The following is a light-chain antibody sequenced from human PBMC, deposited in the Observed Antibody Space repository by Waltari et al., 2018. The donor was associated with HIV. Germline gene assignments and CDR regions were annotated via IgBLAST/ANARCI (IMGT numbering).Light chain of an antibody. V-gene: IGKV3-20*01. CDR1: QAINNDY. Sequence: PGDRAIVSCRATQAINNDYLAGYRQKPGQAPTLLIYGASRRANGVPERFSGGGSGSDFTLTISRLQPEDFAVYFCHQYGRSPQTFGQGTKLEIK. J-gene: IGKJ2*01. CDR3: HQYGRSPQT. CDR2: GAS.